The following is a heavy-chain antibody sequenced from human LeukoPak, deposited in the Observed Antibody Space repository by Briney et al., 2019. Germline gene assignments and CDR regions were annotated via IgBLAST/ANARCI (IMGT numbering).Heavy chain of an antibody. V-gene: IGHV4-4*07. CDR3: ARGIVRGFSAPDI. Sequence: SETLSLTCTLSGGSISIYRWSWIRQPAGKGLEWMGRIDTSGNTNYNPSLNGRVTMSVDTSKTQFYLNLRSVTAADTAIYYCARGIVRGFSAPDIWGQGTMVTVSS. CDR1: GGSISIYR. D-gene: IGHD3-10*01. CDR2: IDTSGNT. J-gene: IGHJ3*02.